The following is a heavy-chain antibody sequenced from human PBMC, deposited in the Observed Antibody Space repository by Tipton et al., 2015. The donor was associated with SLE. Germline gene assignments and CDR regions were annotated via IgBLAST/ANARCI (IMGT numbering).Heavy chain of an antibody. V-gene: IGHV4-59*11. CDR2: IHYSGST. D-gene: IGHD6-6*01. CDR1: GGSISSHY. Sequence: VKPSETLSLSCTVPGGSISSHYWSWIRQPPGKGLEWIAWIHYSGSTNYSPSLKSRVTISVDTSKNQFSLELSSVTAADTAVYYCARGGASSKYFDLWGRGTLVTVSS. J-gene: IGHJ2*01. CDR3: ARGGASSKYFDL.